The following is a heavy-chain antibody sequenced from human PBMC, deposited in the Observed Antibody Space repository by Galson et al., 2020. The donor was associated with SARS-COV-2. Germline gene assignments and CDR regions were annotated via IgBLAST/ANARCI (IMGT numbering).Heavy chain of an antibody. J-gene: IGHJ6*02. CDR3: AKDRSSWTNYYYYGMDV. V-gene: IGHV3-30*18. Sequence: GGSLRLSCAASGFTFSSYGMHWVRQAPGKGLEWVAVISYDGSNTYYADSVKGRFTISRDNSKNTLYLQMNSLRAEDTAVYYCAKDRSSWTNYYYYGMDVGGQGTTVTVSS. CDR1: GFTFSSYG. D-gene: IGHD6-13*01. CDR2: ISYDGSNT.